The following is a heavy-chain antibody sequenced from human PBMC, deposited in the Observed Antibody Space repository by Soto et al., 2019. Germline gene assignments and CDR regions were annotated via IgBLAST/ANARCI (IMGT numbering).Heavy chain of an antibody. CDR1: GGSISSGGYY. CDR2: IYYSGST. CDR3: ARAGYCSGGSCYPPSFAEYFQH. D-gene: IGHD2-15*01. Sequence: SETLSLTCTVSGGSISSGGYYWSWIRQHPGKGLEWIGYIYYSGSTYYNPSLKSRVTISVDTSKNQFSLKLSSVTAADTAVYYCARAGYCSGGSCYPPSFAEYFQHWGQGTLVTVSS. V-gene: IGHV4-31*03. J-gene: IGHJ1*01.